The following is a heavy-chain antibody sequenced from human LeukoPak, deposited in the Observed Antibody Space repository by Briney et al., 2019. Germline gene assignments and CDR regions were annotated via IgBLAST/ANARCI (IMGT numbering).Heavy chain of an antibody. D-gene: IGHD6-19*01. CDR1: GFTFSSYG. CDR3: AKDRESIAVAVGYYGMDV. CDR2: IWYGRSNK. Sequence: GRSLRLSCAASGFTFSSYGMHWVRQAPGKGLEWVAVIWYGRSNKYYADSVKGRFTISRDNSKNTLYLQMNSLRAEDTALYYCAKDRESIAVAVGYYGMDVWGQGTTVTVSS. J-gene: IGHJ6*02. V-gene: IGHV3-30*18.